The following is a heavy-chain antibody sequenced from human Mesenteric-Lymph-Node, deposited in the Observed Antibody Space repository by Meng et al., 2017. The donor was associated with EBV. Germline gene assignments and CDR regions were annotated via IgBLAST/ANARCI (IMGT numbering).Heavy chain of an antibody. CDR3: ARISDYDSSGLDN. V-gene: IGHV1-18*01. Sequence: QVQLVQFGGEVQKPGASVKVSCKTSGYTFTNFGITWVRQAPGQGLEWMGWISAYNANTDYAQNLQGRVTMTKDTSTSTAYMDLRSLRPDDTAVYYCARISDYDSSGLDNWGQGTLVTVSS. CDR1: GYTFTNFG. CDR2: ISAYNANT. D-gene: IGHD3-22*01. J-gene: IGHJ4*02.